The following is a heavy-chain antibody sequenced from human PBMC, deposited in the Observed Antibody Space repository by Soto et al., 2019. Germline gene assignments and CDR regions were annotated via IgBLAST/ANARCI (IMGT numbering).Heavy chain of an antibody. Sequence: QVQLVQSGAEVKKPGASVKVSCKASGYTFTSYDINWVRQATGQGLEWMGWMNPNSGNTGYAQKFQGRVTMTRNTSKSTAYMELSSLRSEDTAVYYCARGGSSYYYGSGSYSNWFDPWGQGTLVTVSS. V-gene: IGHV1-8*01. J-gene: IGHJ5*02. D-gene: IGHD3-10*01. CDR3: ARGGSSYYYGSGSYSNWFDP. CDR2: MNPNSGNT. CDR1: GYTFTSYD.